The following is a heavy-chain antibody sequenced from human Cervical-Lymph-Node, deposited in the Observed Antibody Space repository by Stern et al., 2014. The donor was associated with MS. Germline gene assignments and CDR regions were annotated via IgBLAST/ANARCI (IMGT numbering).Heavy chain of an antibody. V-gene: IGHV1-46*01. CDR1: GDTFTSYY. CDR3: ARPRGGNWYDTRFDY. Sequence: QMQLVQSGAEVKRPGASVKVSCKASGDTFTSYYMYWVRQAPGQGLEWVGVINPSGYKTFYARKFQGRVNMTRDTSTTTMYMELSSLRSEDTAVYYCARPRGGNWYDTRFDYWGQGTLVTVSS. J-gene: IGHJ4*02. D-gene: IGHD1-20*01. CDR2: INPSGYKT.